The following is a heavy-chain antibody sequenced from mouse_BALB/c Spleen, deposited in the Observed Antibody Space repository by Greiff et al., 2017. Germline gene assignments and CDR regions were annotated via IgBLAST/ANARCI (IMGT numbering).Heavy chain of an antibody. Sequence: EVQLQQSGPELVKPGASVKISCKASGYSFTGYFMNWVMQSHGKSLEWIGRINPYNGDTFYNQKFKGKATLTVDKSSSTAHMELRSLASEDSAVYDCARRGSNYAMDDWGQGTSVTVSS. V-gene: IGHV1-20*02. J-gene: IGHJ4*01. CDR2: INPYNGDT. CDR1: GYSFTGYF. CDR3: ARRGSNYAMDD.